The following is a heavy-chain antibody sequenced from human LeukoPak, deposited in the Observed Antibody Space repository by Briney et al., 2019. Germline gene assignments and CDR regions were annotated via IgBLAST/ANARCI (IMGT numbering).Heavy chain of an antibody. CDR2: VIPVLGTT. J-gene: IGHJ1*01. CDR1: GDTFFTHA. CDR3: ARDGVGYYDSSGYYYFQH. D-gene: IGHD3-22*01. Sequence: SVKVSCKASGDTFFTHAVSWVRQAPGQGLEWMGAVIPVLGTTNLAQRFQGRVSITADGSTSTVYMELSSLRSEDTAVYYCARDGVGYYDSSGYYYFQHWGQGTLVTVSS. V-gene: IGHV1-69*13.